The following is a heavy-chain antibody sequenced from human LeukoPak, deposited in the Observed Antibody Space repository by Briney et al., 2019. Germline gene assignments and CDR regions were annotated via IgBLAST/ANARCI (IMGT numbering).Heavy chain of an antibody. V-gene: IGHV3-73*01. Sequence: GGSPRLSCAASGFTFSGSAMHWVRQASGKGLEWVGRIRSKANSYATAYAASVKGRFTISRDDSKNTAYLQMNSLKTEDTAVYYCTRHIRDIVVVPAAPSVNYYYYMDVWGKGTTATVSS. J-gene: IGHJ6*03. CDR2: IRSKANSYAT. D-gene: IGHD2-2*01. CDR1: GFTFSGSA. CDR3: TRHIRDIVVVPAAPSVNYYYYMDV.